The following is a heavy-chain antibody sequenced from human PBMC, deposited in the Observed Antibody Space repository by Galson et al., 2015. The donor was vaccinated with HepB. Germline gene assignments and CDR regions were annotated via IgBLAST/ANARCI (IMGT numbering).Heavy chain of an antibody. V-gene: IGHV1-8*01. D-gene: IGHD3-22*01. CDR3: ASSPRTSNYDSSGYYRVGMDV. Sequence: SVKVSCKASGYTFTSYDINWVRQATGQGLEWMGWMNPNSGNTGYAQKFQGRVTMTRNTSISTAYMELSSLRSEDTAVYYCASSPRTSNYDSSGYYRVGMDVWGQGTTVTVSS. J-gene: IGHJ6*02. CDR2: MNPNSGNT. CDR1: GYTFTSYD.